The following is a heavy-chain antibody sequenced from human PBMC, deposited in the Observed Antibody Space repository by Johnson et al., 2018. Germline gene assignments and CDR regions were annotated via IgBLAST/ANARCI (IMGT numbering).Heavy chain of an antibody. CDR3: AKCYDYALLGAFDI. CDR2: ISWNSGSI. CDR1: GFTFDDYA. J-gene: IGHJ3*02. Sequence: VQLVQSGGGLVQPGRSLRLSCAASGFTFDDYAMDWVRQVPGKGLAWVSGISWNSGSIGYAYSVKGRFTISRDNATNSLFLQMNSLRAADPALDYCAKCYDYALLGAFDIWGQGKMVSVSS. V-gene: IGHV3-9*01. D-gene: IGHD3-16*01.